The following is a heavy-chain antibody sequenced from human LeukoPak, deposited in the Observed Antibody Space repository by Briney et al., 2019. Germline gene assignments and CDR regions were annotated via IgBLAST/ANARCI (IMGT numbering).Heavy chain of an antibody. V-gene: IGHV1-2*02. CDR1: GYSFRDDY. J-gene: IGHJ3*01. CDR3: ARDDASDPSASFDL. D-gene: IGHD1-26*01. CDR2: NNPKRGGA. Sequence: ASVKVSCTASGYSFRDDYIYWMRQAPGQGLEWVGWNNPKRGGAKYAQKFQGRVTMTGDTSINTAYMELSSLRSDDTAVYYCARDDASDPSASFDLWGQGTLVTVSS.